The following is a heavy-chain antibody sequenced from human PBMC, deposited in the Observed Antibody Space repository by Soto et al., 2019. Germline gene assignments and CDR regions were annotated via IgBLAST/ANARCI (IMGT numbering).Heavy chain of an antibody. CDR2: ISPDGSRT. CDR1: GIIFSRYW. D-gene: IGHD4-17*01. Sequence: EVQVVESGGGLVQPGGSLRLSCAASGIIFSRYWTHWVRQAPGKGLVWVSRISPDGSRTSHADSVKGRFTISRDNAKNTLSLQVNSLRVDDTAVYYCAVHGDYDAFDIWGQGTMVTVSS. CDR3: AVHGDYDAFDI. V-gene: IGHV3-74*01. J-gene: IGHJ3*02.